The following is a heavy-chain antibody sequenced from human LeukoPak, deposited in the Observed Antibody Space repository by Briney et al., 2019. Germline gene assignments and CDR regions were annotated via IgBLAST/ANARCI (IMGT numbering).Heavy chain of an antibody. CDR3: AKSSPPYYYDSSGRQDY. CDR2: ISGSGGST. CDR1: GFTFSSYA. J-gene: IGHJ4*02. D-gene: IGHD3-22*01. V-gene: IGHV3-23*01. Sequence: GGSLRLSCAASGFTFSSYAMSWVRQAPGKGLEWVSAISGSGGSTYYADSVKGRFTISGDNSKNTLYLQMNSLRAEDTAVYYCAKSSPPYYYDSSGRQDYWGQGTLVTVSS.